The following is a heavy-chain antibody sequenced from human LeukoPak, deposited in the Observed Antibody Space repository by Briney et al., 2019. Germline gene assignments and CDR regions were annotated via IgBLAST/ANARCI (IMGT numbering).Heavy chain of an antibody. J-gene: IGHJ2*01. V-gene: IGHV1-69*13. Sequence: SVKVSCKASGGTFSSYAISWVRQAPGQGLEWMGGIIPIFGTANYAQKFQGRVTITADESTSTAYMELSSLRSEDTAVYYCARDPGAVAGIHYWYFDLWGRGTLVTVSS. CDR3: ARDPGAVAGIHYWYFDL. D-gene: IGHD6-19*01. CDR1: GGTFSSYA. CDR2: IIPIFGTA.